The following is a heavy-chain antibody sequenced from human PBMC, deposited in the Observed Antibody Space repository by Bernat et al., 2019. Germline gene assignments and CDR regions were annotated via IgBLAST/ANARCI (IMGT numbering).Heavy chain of an antibody. J-gene: IGHJ3*02. Sequence: EVQLVESGGGLVQPGGSLRLSCAASGFTFSSYEMNWVRQAPGKGLEWVSYISSSGSTIYYADSVKGRFTISRDNAKNSLYLQMNSLRAEDTAVYYCARNAYGSHAFDIWGQGTMVTVSS. CDR3: ARNAYGSHAFDI. CDR1: GFTFSSYE. CDR2: ISSSGSTI. D-gene: IGHD4-17*01. V-gene: IGHV3-48*03.